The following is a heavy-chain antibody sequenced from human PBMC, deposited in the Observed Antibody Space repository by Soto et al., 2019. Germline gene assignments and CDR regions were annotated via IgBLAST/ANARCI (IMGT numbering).Heavy chain of an antibody. D-gene: IGHD2-2*01. CDR1: GYTLTELS. CDR3: ATQGTLGPASMWRDI. J-gene: IGHJ3*02. V-gene: IGHV1-24*01. CDR2: FDPEDGET. Sequence: GASVKVSCKVSGYTLTELSMHWVRQAPGKGLEWMGGFDPEDGETIYAQKFQGRVTMTEDTSTDTAYMELSSLRSEDTAVYYCATQGTLGPASMWRDIWGQGTMVTVSS.